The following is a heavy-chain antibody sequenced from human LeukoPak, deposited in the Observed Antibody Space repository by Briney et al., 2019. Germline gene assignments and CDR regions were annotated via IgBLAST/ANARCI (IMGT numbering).Heavy chain of an antibody. CDR1: VFLFSLYS. D-gene: IGHD2-2*01. Sequence: GGSLRLSCAACVFLFSLYSMIGVRQAPGRGVGWVSSIISSSSYIYYAASVRGRFTTSRDNAKNSLYLQINSQRADDTAVYYCTRFGEGGCSSTSCYSRRRYYYYGMDVWGQGTTVTVSS. V-gene: IGHV3-21*01. CDR3: TRFGEGGCSSTSCYSRRRYYYYGMDV. J-gene: IGHJ6*02. CDR2: IISSSSYI.